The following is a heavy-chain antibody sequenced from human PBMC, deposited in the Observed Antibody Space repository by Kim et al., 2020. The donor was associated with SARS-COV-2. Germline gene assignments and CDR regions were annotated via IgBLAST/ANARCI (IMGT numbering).Heavy chain of an antibody. J-gene: IGHJ6*02. V-gene: IGHV4-34*08. Sequence: SETLSLTCSANGGTFSGYYWTWIRQPPGKGLEWIGESNDTGSSNYNPSLKSRVTISLNTSKKQFSLKLTSVTAADTAIYYCAAGVGTDYYYYGLDVWGQGTTVTVSS. CDR3: AAGVGTDYYYYGLDV. CDR2: SNDTGSS. CDR1: GGTFSGYY. D-gene: IGHD1-26*01.